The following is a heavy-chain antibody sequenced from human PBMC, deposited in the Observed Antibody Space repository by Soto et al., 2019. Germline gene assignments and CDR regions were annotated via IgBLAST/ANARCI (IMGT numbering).Heavy chain of an antibody. J-gene: IGHJ3*01. D-gene: IGHD6-6*01. CDR2: IYYSGST. CDR3: AREASGAFAL. CDR1: GGSISSGGYY. Sequence: QVQLQESGPGLVKPSQTLSLTCTVSGGSISSGGYYWSWIRQHPGKGLEWIGYIYYSGSTYYNPPLKXXVXIXVDTSKNQFSLKLSPVTAADTAVYCCAREASGAFALWGQGTMVTVSS. V-gene: IGHV4-31*01.